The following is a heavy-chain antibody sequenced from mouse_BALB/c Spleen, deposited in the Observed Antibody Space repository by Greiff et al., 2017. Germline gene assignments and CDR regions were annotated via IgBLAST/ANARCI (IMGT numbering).Heavy chain of an antibody. V-gene: IGHV14-3*02. J-gene: IGHJ4*01. CDR3: ARNGNRYYAMDY. Sequence: VHVKQSGAELVKPGASVKLSCTASGFNIKDTYMHWVKQRPEQGLEWIGRIDPANGNTKYDPKFQGKATITADTSSNTAYLQLSSLTSEDTAVYYCARNGNRYYAMDYWGQGTSVTVSS. D-gene: IGHD2-1*01. CDR1: GFNIKDTY. CDR2: IDPANGNT.